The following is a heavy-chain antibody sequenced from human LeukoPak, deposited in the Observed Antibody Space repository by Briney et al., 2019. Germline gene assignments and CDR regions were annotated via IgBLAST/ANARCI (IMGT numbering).Heavy chain of an antibody. D-gene: IGHD2/OR15-2a*01. CDR1: GFTFSHYW. CDR3: TTFYHEYSPY. Sequence: PGGSLRLSCAASGFTFSHYWMTWVRQAPGKGLEWVANIKGDGSDKYYVDSVKGRFTISRDNAKNSLYLQMNSLKTEDTAVYYCTTFYHEYSPYWGRGTLVTVSS. V-gene: IGHV3-7*03. CDR2: IKGDGSDK. J-gene: IGHJ4*02.